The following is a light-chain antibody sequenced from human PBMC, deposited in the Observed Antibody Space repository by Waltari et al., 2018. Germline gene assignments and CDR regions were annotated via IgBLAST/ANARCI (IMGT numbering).Light chain of an antibody. Sequence: DIQMTQSPSTLSASVGDRVTLTCRASQSVSTWLAWYQQKPGKAPRLRIYKASSLESGVPSRFSGSGSGTEFTLTISSLQPDDFATYFCQQYNTYPLTFGGGAKVEIK. V-gene: IGKV1-5*03. CDR1: QSVSTW. CDR2: KAS. J-gene: IGKJ4*01. CDR3: QQYNTYPLT.